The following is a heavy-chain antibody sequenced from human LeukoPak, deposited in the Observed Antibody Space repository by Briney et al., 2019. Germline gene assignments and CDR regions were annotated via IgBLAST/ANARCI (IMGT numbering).Heavy chain of an antibody. CDR3: VRKFATGD. D-gene: IGHD1-14*01. CDR2: VKSDGTAT. V-gene: IGHV3-74*01. CDR1: GFTFSSHL. Sequence: HSGGSLRLSCAASGFTFSSHLMHWVRQAQGTGLVWVSSVKSDGTATNYADSVKGRFTISRDNAKNTLYLQMNSLRVEGTAVYYCVRKFATGDWGQGTLVTVSS. J-gene: IGHJ4*02.